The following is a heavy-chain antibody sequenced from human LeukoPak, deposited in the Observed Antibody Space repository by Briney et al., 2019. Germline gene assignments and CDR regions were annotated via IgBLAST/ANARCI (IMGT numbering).Heavy chain of an antibody. CDR2: INWNSGST. CDR1: GFTFSSYS. D-gene: IGHD5-18*01. V-gene: IGHV3-23*01. J-gene: IGHJ4*02. CDR3: AKKHGYTYGDPFDY. Sequence: GGSLRLSCAASGFTFSSYSMNWVRQAPGKGLEWVSGINWNSGSTGYVDSVKGRFTISRDNSKNTLYLQMNSLRAEDTAVYYCAKKHGYTYGDPFDYWGQGTLVTVSS.